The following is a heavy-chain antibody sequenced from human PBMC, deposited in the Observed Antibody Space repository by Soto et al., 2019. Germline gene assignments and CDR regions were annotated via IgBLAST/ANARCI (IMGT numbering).Heavy chain of an antibody. J-gene: IGHJ4*02. CDR3: TTDLLWSPPLYSSGWQTDY. V-gene: IGHV3-15*07. Sequence: GGSLRLSCAASGFTFSNAWMNWVRQAPGKGLEWVGRIKSKTDGGTTDYAAPVKGRFTISRDDSKNTLYLQMNSLKTEDPAVYYCTTDLLWSPPLYSSGWQTDYWGQGTLVTVSS. CDR1: GFTFSNAW. CDR2: IKSKTDGGTT. D-gene: IGHD6-19*01.